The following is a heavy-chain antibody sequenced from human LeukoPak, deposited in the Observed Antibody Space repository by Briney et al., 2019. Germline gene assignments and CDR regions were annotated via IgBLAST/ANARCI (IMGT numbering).Heavy chain of an antibody. D-gene: IGHD3-3*01. CDR3: ARGSGVEPSLRAFDI. J-gene: IGHJ3*02. Sequence: ASVKVSCKASGYTFTSYYMHWVRQAPGQGLEWMGIINPSGGSTSYAQKFQGRVTMTRDTSTSTVYMELSSLGSEDTAVYYCARGSGVEPSLRAFDIWGQGTMVTVSS. CDR1: GYTFTSYY. V-gene: IGHV1-46*01. CDR2: INPSGGST.